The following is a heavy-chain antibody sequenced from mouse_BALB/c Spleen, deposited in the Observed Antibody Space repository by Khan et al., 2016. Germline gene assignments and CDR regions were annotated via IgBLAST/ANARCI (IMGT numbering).Heavy chain of an antibody. D-gene: IGHD1-1*01. CDR3: KVITVVAHFDV. CDR2: IDPENGDT. Sequence: VQLKESGAELVRSGASVKLSCTASGFNIKDYYMHWVKQRPEQGLEWIGWIDPENGDTEYVPKFQGKATMTADTSSNTAYLQLSSLTSEDTAVYYCKVITVVAHFDVWDAGTTVTVSS. J-gene: IGHJ1*01. CDR1: GFNIKDYY. V-gene: IGHV14-4*02.